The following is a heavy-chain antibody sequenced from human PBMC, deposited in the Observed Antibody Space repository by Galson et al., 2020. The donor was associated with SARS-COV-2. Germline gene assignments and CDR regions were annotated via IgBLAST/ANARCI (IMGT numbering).Heavy chain of an antibody. CDR2: INHSGST. V-gene: IGHV4-34*01. Sequence: SETLSLTCAVYGGSFSGYYWSWIRQPPGKGLEWIGEINHSGSTNYNPSLKSRVTISVDTSKNQFSLKLSSVTAADTAVYYCARDGLLTAYYYYMDGWGQGTTGTISS. J-gene: IGHJ6*03. CDR3: ARDGLLTAYYYYMDG. D-gene: IGHD2-15*01. CDR1: GGSFSGYY.